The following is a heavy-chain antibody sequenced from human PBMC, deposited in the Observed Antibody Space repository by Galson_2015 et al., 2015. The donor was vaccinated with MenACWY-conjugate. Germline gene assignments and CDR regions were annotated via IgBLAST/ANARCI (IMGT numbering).Heavy chain of an antibody. V-gene: IGHV3-15*01. CDR3: ASTTISGSYGGGRGMDV. J-gene: IGHJ6*02. D-gene: IGHD1-26*01. Sequence: SLRLSCAASGFTFSNAWMSWVRQAPGKGLEWVGRIKSNIDGGTSDYAAPVKGRFTISRDDSKDTLYLQMDSLKTEDIAVYYCASTTISGSYGGGRGMDVWGQGTTVTVSS. CDR2: IKSNIDGGTS. CDR1: GFTFSNAW.